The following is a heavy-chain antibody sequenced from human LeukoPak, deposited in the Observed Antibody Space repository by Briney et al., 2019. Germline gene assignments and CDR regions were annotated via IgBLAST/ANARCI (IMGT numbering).Heavy chain of an antibody. V-gene: IGHV4-59*01. Sequence: PSETLSLTCTVSGGSISSYYWSWIRQPPGKGLEWIGSIYYSGSTNYNPSLKSRVTISVDTSKNQFSLKLSSVTSADTAVYYCARSKAHLSTSWYGNWFDPWGQGTLVTVSS. CDR2: IYYSGST. CDR1: GGSISSYY. J-gene: IGHJ5*02. CDR3: ARSKAHLSTSWYGNWFDP. D-gene: IGHD2-2*01.